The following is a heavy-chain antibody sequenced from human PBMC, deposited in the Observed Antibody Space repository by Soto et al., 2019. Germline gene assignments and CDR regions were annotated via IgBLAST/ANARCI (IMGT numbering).Heavy chain of an antibody. Sequence: SETLSLTCTVSGGSISSGGYYWSWIRQHPGKGLEWIGYIYYSGSTYYNPSLKSRVTISVDTSKNQFSLKLSSVTAADTAVYYCARDKGLDSYYYYYGMDVWGQGTTVTVSS. D-gene: IGHD3-16*01. CDR3: ARDKGLDSYYYYYGMDV. V-gene: IGHV4-31*03. CDR1: GGSISSGGYY. J-gene: IGHJ6*02. CDR2: IYYSGST.